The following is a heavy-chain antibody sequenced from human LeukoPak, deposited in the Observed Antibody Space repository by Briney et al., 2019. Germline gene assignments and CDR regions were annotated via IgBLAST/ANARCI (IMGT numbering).Heavy chain of an antibody. J-gene: IGHJ4*02. V-gene: IGHV3-64D*06. CDR1: GFTFSSYA. D-gene: IGHD5-24*01. CDR2: ISSNGGST. Sequence: PGGSLRLSCSASGFTFSSYAMHWVRQAPGKGLEYVSAISSNGGSTYYADSVKGRFTISRDNSKNTLYLQMSSLRAEDTAVYYCVKDGEGYAAVADYWGQGTLVTVSS. CDR3: VKDGEGYAAVADY.